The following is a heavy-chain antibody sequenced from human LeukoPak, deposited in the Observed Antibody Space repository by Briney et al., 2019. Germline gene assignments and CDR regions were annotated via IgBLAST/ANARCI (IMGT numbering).Heavy chain of an antibody. J-gene: IGHJ3*02. CDR3: ARDNGDFPRAFDI. D-gene: IGHD4-17*01. Sequence: ASVKVSCKASGGTFSSYAISWVRRAPGQGLEWMGRIIPIFGTANYAQKFQGRVTITTDESTSTAYMELGSLRSEDTAVYYCARDNGDFPRAFDIWGQGTMVTVSS. CDR1: GGTFSSYA. V-gene: IGHV1-69*05. CDR2: IIPIFGTA.